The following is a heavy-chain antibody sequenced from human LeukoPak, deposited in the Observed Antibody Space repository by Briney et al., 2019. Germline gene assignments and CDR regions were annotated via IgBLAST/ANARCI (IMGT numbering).Heavy chain of an antibody. CDR3: ARGVGLTQGGAFDF. J-gene: IGHJ4*02. CDR1: GFTFSSYS. V-gene: IGHV3-21*01. D-gene: IGHD3-16*01. CDR2: ISSSSSYI. Sequence: QSGGSLRLSCAASGFTFSSYSMNWVRQAPGKGLEWVSSISSSSSYIYYADSVKGRFTISRDNAKNSLYLQMNSLRAEDTAVYYCARGVGLTQGGAFDFWGQGTLVTVSS.